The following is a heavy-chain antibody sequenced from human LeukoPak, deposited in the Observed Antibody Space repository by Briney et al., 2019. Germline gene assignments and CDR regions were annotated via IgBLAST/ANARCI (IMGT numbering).Heavy chain of an antibody. D-gene: IGHD4-17*01. CDR1: GFNFRSYW. Sequence: GGSLRLSCAASGFNFRSYWMHWVRHAPGKGLVWVSRINSDGSSTSYADSVRGRFTISRDNAKNTLYLQMNSLRAEDTAVYYCAREGTTVTHPFDYWGQGTLVTVSS. CDR3: AREGTTVTHPFDY. J-gene: IGHJ4*02. V-gene: IGHV3-74*01. CDR2: INSDGSST.